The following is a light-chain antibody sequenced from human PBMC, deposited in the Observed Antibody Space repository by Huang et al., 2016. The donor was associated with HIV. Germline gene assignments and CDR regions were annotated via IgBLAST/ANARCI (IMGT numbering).Light chain of an antibody. CDR3: QQYGNLPIT. V-gene: IGKV1-33*01. CDR1: HDISNY. J-gene: IGKJ5*01. Sequence: DFQMPQSPSFLSTSVGDRVTITAQATHDISNYLNWYKQKPGKAPKPLIHSAVNLEKGVPSRFSESGSGTDFTFTISSLQPEDIAAYYCQQYGNLPITFGQGTRLEIK. CDR2: SAV.